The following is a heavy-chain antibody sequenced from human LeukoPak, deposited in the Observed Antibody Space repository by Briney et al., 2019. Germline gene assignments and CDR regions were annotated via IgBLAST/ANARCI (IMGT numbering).Heavy chain of an antibody. CDR2: IGASGENT. Sequence: GGSLRLSCAASGFTFTNYAMTWVRQAPGKGLEWVSAIGASGENTFYADSVKGRFTISRDNSKNTLHLQMNSLRVEDTAVYYCAREPSYLNWFDPWGQGTLVTVSS. V-gene: IGHV3-23*01. CDR1: GFTFTNYA. J-gene: IGHJ5*02. CDR3: AREPSYLNWFDP.